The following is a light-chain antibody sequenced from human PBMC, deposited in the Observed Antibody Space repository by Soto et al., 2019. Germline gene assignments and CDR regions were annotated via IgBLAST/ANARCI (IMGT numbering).Light chain of an antibody. CDR3: QQSYSTPPST. J-gene: IGKJ1*01. Sequence: DIQMTQSPSSLSASVGDRVTITCRASQSIGIYLNWYQHKPGKAPKVLIFAASSLQSGVPSRFSGSGSGTDFTLTISRLQPEDFAIYYCQQSYSTPPSTFGQGTKVDSK. CDR1: QSIGIY. V-gene: IGKV1-39*01. CDR2: AAS.